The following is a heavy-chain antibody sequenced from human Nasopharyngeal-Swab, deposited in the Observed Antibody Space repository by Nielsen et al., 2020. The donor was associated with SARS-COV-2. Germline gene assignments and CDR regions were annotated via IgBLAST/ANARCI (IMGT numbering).Heavy chain of an antibody. D-gene: IGHD2-15*01. Sequence: GESLKISCAASGFTVSSNYMSWVRQAPGKGLERVSVIYSGGSTYYADSVKGRFTISRDNSKNTPYLQMNSLRAEDTAVYYCARDWVAPTNERNYGMDVWGQGTTVTVSS. J-gene: IGHJ6*02. CDR3: ARDWVAPTNERNYGMDV. V-gene: IGHV3-53*01. CDR2: IYSGGST. CDR1: GFTVSSNY.